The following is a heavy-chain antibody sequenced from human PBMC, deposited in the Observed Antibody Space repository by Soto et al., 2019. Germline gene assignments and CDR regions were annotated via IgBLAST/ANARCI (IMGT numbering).Heavy chain of an antibody. CDR2: IYYSGST. CDR1: GGSISSSSYY. CDR3: ARRPYIAGVPAAIGWFDP. Sequence: QLQLQESGPGLVKPSETLSLTCTVSGGSISSSSYYWGWIRQPPGKGLEWIGSIYYSGSTYYNPSLTSRVTVSVDTSKNQFSLKLSSVTAADTAVYYCARRPYIAGVPAAIGWFDPWGQGTLVTVSS. D-gene: IGHD2-2*01. J-gene: IGHJ5*02. V-gene: IGHV4-39*01.